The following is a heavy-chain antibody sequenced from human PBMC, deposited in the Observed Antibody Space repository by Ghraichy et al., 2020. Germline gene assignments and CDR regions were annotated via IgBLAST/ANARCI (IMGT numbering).Heavy chain of an antibody. J-gene: IGHJ5*02. V-gene: IGHV4-31*03. CDR3: ARAGKLRGRMAWFDP. CDR2: IYYSGST. D-gene: IGHD3-16*01. Sequence: SETLSLTCTVSGGSISSGGYYWSWIRQHPGKGLEWIGYIYYSGSTYYNPSLKSRVTISVDTSKNQFSLKLSSVTAADTAVYYCARAGKLRGRMAWFDPWGQGTLVTVSS. CDR1: GGSISSGGYY.